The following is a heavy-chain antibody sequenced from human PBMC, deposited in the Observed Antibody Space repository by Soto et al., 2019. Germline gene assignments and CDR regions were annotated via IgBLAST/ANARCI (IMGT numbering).Heavy chain of an antibody. CDR1: GFVVNRNY. J-gene: IGHJ4*02. D-gene: IGHD2-21*01. V-gene: IGHV3-53*01. CDR3: ARSPYCGTESHSGYLYF. Sequence: ESGGDLIQPGGSLSLSCATSGFVVNRNYMHWVRQAPGKGLEWVSVMYSDGKTYYGESVKGRFSISRDNSKNTVFLHMKSLRAEDTAVYYCARSPYCGTESHSGYLYFCGQRSLVTVSS. CDR2: MYSDGKT.